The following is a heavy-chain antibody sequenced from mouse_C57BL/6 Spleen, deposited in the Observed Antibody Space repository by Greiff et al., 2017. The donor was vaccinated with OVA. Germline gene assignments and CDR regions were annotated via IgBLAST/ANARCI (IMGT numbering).Heavy chain of an antibody. Sequence: QVQLQQPGAELVKPGASVKLSCKASGYTFTSYWMHWVKQRPGQGLEWIGMIHPNSGSTNYNEKFKSKATLTVDKSSSTAYMQLSSLTSEDSAVYYCARTGVYYGSSPYWYFDVWGTGTTVTVSS. V-gene: IGHV1-64*01. CDR2: IHPNSGST. CDR3: ARTGVYYGSSPYWYFDV. CDR1: GYTFTSYW. J-gene: IGHJ1*03. D-gene: IGHD1-1*01.